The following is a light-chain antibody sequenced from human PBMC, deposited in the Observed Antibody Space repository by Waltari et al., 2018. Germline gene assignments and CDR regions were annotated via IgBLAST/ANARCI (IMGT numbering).Light chain of an antibody. V-gene: IGLV1-40*01. CDR2: GTS. CDR3: QSYDTSLSVV. CDR1: GSNLGAGDD. Sequence: QSVLTQPPSVSGAPGQRVSISCPGSGSNLGAGDDVHWYQQHPGKAPNLLIYGTSTRPPGVPDRFFGSQSGTSASLAITALQAEDEAEYYCQSYDTSLSVVFGGGTKLTVL. J-gene: IGLJ2*01.